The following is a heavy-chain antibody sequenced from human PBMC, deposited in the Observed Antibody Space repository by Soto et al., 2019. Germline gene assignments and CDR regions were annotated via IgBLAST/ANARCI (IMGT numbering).Heavy chain of an antibody. Sequence: TPDTLSITCAVYGATLSDNYCNWLRQPPGKGLEWIGEINNSGNTTYNPSLRSRVTISIEASENQVARNLRCLSDGDTAADYCARGTGAFAARDQGT. V-gene: IGHV4-34*01. CDR1: GATLSDNY. J-gene: IGHJ5*02. CDR2: INNSGNT. D-gene: IGHD4-17*01. CDR3: ARGTGAFAA.